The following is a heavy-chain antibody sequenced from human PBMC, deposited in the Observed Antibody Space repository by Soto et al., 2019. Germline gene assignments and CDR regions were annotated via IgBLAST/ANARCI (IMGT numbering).Heavy chain of an antibody. CDR2: MYSGGST. CDR1: GFTVISTY. V-gene: IGHV3-53*01. Sequence: EVQLVESGGGSIQPGGSLRLSCAASGFTVISTYMSWVRQAPGKGLEWVSFMYSGGSTYYADSVKGRFTISRDTSKNTLYLQMNSLRVEDTAVYYCARGGQVRGGMDVWGQGTTVTVSS. J-gene: IGHJ6*02. CDR3: ARGGQVRGGMDV.